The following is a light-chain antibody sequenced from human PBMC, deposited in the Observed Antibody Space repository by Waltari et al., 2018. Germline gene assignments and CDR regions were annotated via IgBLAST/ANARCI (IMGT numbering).Light chain of an antibody. J-gene: IGLJ3*02. CDR3: QTWDGSTVV. CDR2: QDN. V-gene: IGLV3-1*01. CDR1: KWGNKY. Sequence: SFELTQPPSLSVSPGQTASITCSGDKWGNKYACWYQQKAGQSPVMVIYQDNKRPAGFPERFAGSNSGSTATLKISGSQAMDEADYYCQTWDGSTVVFGGGTKLTVL.